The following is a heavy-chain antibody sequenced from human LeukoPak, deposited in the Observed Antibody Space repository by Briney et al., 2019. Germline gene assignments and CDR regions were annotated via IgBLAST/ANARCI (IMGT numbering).Heavy chain of an antibody. V-gene: IGHV4-59*01. Sequence: SETLSLTCTVSGGSLSSYYWSWIRQPPGKGLEWIGYIYYSGSTNYNPSLKSRVTISIDTSKNQFSLRLSSVTAADTAVYYCAREGMYSSSSYFDYWGQGTLVTVSS. CDR2: IYYSGST. D-gene: IGHD6-6*01. CDR3: AREGMYSSSSYFDY. J-gene: IGHJ4*02. CDR1: GGSLSSYY.